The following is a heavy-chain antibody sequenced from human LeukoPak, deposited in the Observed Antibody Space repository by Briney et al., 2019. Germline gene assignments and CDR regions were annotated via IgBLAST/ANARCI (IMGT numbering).Heavy chain of an antibody. V-gene: IGHV4-59*01. J-gene: IGHJ6*02. D-gene: IGHD4-17*01. Sequence: PSETLSLTCTVAGGSISRYYWSWVRQPAGEGLGWIGYIYYSGSTNYNPSLKSRVTISVDTSKNQFSLKLSSVTAADTAVYYCARHGPHLRRYYYYGMDVWGQGTTVTVSS. CDR2: IYYSGST. CDR1: GGSISRYY. CDR3: ARHGPHLRRYYYYGMDV.